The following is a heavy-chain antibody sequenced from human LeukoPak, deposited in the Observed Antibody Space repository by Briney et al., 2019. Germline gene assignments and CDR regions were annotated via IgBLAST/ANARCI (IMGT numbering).Heavy chain of an antibody. V-gene: IGHV5-51*01. CDR3: ARLLLWFGELPDY. D-gene: IGHD3-10*01. Sequence: GESLKISCEGSGYSFTSYRIGWVRQMPGKGLEWMGIIYPGDSDTRYSPSFQGQVTISADKSISTAYLQWSSLKASDTAMYYCARLLLWFGELPDYWGQGTLVTVSS. CDR2: IYPGDSDT. J-gene: IGHJ4*02. CDR1: GYSFTSYR.